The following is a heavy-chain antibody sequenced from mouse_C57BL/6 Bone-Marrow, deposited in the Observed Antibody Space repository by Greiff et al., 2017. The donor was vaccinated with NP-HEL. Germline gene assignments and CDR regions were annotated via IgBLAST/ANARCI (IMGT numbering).Heavy chain of an antibody. CDR2: IDPSDSYT. CDR1: GYTFTSYW. V-gene: IGHV1-69*01. Sequence: VKLQQPGAELVMPGASVKLSCKASGYTFTSYWMNWVKQRPGQGLEWIGEIDPSDSYTNYNQKFKGKSTLTVDKSSSTAYMQLSSLTSEDSAVYYCARHYSNPWFAYWGQGTLVTVSA. J-gene: IGHJ3*01. D-gene: IGHD2-5*01. CDR3: ARHYSNPWFAY.